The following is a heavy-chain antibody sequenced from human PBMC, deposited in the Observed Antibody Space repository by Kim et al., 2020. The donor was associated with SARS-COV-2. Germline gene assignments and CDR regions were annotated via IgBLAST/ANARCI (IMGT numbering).Heavy chain of an antibody. V-gene: IGHV1-24*01. CDR3: ATAVVYGGYYYYGMDV. CDR2: FDPEDGET. CDR1: GYTLTELS. Sequence: ASVKVSCKVSGYTLTELSMHWVRLAPGKGLEWMGGFDPEDGETIYAQKFQGRVTMTEDTSTDTAYMELSSLRSEDTAVYYCATAVVYGGYYYYGMDVWGQGTTVTVSS. J-gene: IGHJ6*02. D-gene: IGHD2-8*02.